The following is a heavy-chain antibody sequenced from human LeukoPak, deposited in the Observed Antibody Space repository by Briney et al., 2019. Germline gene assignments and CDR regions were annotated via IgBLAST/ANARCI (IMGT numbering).Heavy chain of an antibody. V-gene: IGHV4-59*01. CDR2: IYYRGST. Sequence: PSETLSLTCTVSGVSISRYYWSWLRQPPGKGLEWLGYIYYRGSTNYNPSLESRVTISVDTSKNQFSLKLSSVTAADTAVYYCARESGGYCSSTSCYVWFDPWGQGTLVTVSS. D-gene: IGHD2-2*01. J-gene: IGHJ5*02. CDR3: ARESGGYCSSTSCYVWFDP. CDR1: GVSISRYY.